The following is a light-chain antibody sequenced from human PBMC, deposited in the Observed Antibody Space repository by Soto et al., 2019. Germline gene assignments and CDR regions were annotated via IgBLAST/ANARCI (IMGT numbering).Light chain of an antibody. CDR2: ATS. CDR3: QQYGNSNSPRYS. Sequence: EIVLTQSPGTLSLSPGERVTLSCRASQSVTSNYLAWYQQKPGQAPRLLIYATSRRATGIPDRFSGSGSGTDFTLTISRLEPEDFAVYYWQQYGNSNSPRYSFGQGTKLEIK. CDR1: QSVTSNY. J-gene: IGKJ2*03. V-gene: IGKV3-20*01.